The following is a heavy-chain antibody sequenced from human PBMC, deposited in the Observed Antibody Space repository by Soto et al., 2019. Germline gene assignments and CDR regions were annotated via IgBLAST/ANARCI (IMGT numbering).Heavy chain of an antibody. V-gene: IGHV4-34*01. D-gene: IGHD1-26*01. CDR3: ARGFASGSYFNDFDI. Sequence: SETLSLTCAVYGVSFRDSYRNWIRQPPGKGLEWIGEINHRGSRNYNPSLEGRVRISVDTSKNQFSLNVSSVTAADTAVYYCARGFASGSYFNDFDIWGQGTMVTVSS. CDR1: GVSFRDSY. CDR2: INHRGSR. J-gene: IGHJ3*02.